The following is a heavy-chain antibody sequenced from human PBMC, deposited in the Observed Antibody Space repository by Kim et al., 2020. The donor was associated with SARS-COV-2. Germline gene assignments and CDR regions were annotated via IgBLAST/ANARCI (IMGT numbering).Heavy chain of an antibody. CDR2: IKHSGST. CDR3: ARGIIPYYYYYMDV. J-gene: IGHJ6*03. Sequence: SETLSLTCAVYGGSFSGYYWSWIRQPPGKGLEWIGEIKHSGSTNYNPSLKSRVTISVDTSKNQFSLKLSSVTAADTAVYYCARGIIPYYYYYMDVWGKGTTVTVSS. D-gene: IGHD3-3*01. V-gene: IGHV4-34*01. CDR1: GGSFSGYY.